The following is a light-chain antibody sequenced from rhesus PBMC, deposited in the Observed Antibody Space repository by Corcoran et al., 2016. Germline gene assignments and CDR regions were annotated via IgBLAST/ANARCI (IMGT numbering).Light chain of an antibody. J-gene: IGKJ1*01. CDR2: DAS. CDR3: QQRNSYPPT. Sequence: DIQLTQSPSSLSASVGDRVTITCRASQGISSYLAWYQQKSGKAPKPLSSDASNLQSGFPSRFSGSGSGTEFTLTISSLQPEDFATYYCQQRNSYPPTFGQGTKVEIK. V-gene: IGKV1-38*01. CDR1: QGISSY.